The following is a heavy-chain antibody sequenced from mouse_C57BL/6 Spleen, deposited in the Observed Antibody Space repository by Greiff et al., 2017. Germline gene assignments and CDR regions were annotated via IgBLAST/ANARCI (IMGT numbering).Heavy chain of an antibody. J-gene: IGHJ1*03. CDR3: ASYSKGYFDV. CDR2: IYPSDSET. V-gene: IGHV1-61*01. CDR1: GYTFTSYW. D-gene: IGHD2-5*01. Sequence: QVQLQQPGAELVRPGSSVKLSCKASGYTFTSYWMDRVKQRPGQGLEWIGNIYPSDSETHYNQKFKDKATLTVDKSSSTAYMQLSSLTSEDSAVYYCASYSKGYFDVWGTGTTVTVSS.